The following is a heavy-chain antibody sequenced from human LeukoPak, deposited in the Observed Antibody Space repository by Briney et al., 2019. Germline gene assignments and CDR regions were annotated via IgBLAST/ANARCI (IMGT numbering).Heavy chain of an antibody. CDR2: ISWNSGSI. V-gene: IGHV3-9*01. CDR3: AKDPAAAGTFYYFDY. CDR1: GFTFDDYA. Sequence: PGRSLRLSCAASGFTFDDYAMHWVRQAPGKGLEWVSGISWNSGSIGYADSVKGRFTISRDNSKNTLYPQMNSLRAEDTAVYYCAKDPAAAGTFYYFDYWGQGTLVTVSS. J-gene: IGHJ4*02. D-gene: IGHD6-13*01.